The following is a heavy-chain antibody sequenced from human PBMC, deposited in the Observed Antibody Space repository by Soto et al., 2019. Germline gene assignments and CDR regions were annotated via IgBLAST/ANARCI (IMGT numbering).Heavy chain of an antibody. CDR3: ARLRIATNNYKWFDP. CDR1: GAALNSGNYY. V-gene: IGHV4-31*03. Sequence: SETLSLTCSVSGAALNSGNYYWSWIRQVPGKGLEWIGHIYVTGAVDYNPSLRDRITISQDTSERQFSLNLRLVTAADTAVYYRARLRIATNNYKWFDPWGQGTLVTVSS. CDR2: IYVTGAV. J-gene: IGHJ5*02. D-gene: IGHD2-21*01.